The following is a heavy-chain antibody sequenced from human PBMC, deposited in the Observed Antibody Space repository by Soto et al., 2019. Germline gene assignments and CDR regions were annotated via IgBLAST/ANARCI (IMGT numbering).Heavy chain of an antibody. CDR3: ARDCGGDCYYYGMDV. Sequence: PGGSLRLSCAASGFTVSSNYMSWVRQAPGKGLEWVSVIYSGGSTYYADSVKGRFTISRDNSKNTLYLQMNSLRAEDTAVYYCARDCGGDCYYYGMDVWGQGTTVTVSS. CDR2: IYSGGST. D-gene: IGHD2-21*01. CDR1: GFTVSSNY. V-gene: IGHV3-66*01. J-gene: IGHJ6*02.